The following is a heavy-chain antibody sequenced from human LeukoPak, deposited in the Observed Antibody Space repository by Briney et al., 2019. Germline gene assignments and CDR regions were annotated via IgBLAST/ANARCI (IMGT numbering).Heavy chain of an antibody. D-gene: IGHD6-19*01. V-gene: IGHV3-48*03. Sequence: GGSLRLSCAASGFTFSSYEMNWVRQAPGKGLEWVSYISSRGTTIYYADSVKGRFTISRDNAKNSLYLQMNSLRAEDTAVYYCARALNSGWYYFDYWGQGTLVTVSS. CDR2: ISSRGTTI. CDR3: ARALNSGWYYFDY. J-gene: IGHJ4*02. CDR1: GFTFSSYE.